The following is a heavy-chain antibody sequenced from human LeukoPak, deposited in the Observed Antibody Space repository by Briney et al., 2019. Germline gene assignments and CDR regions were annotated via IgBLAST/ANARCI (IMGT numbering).Heavy chain of an antibody. CDR2: INPSGGST. CDR3: ARKVGTNYYMDV. CDR1: GYTFTGYY. V-gene: IGHV1-46*01. Sequence: ASVKVSCKASGYTFTGYYMHWVRQAPGQGLEWMGIINPSGGSTSYAQKFQGRVTMTRDMSTSTVYMELSSLRSEDTAVYYCARKVGTNYYMDVWGKGTTVTVSS. D-gene: IGHD1-26*01. J-gene: IGHJ6*03.